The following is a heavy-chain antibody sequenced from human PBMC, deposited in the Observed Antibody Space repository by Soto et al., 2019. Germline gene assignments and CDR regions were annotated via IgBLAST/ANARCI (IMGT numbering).Heavy chain of an antibody. CDR3: ARELSGGSYDYYYYGMDV. CDR1: GDSVSSNSAA. Sequence: PSQTLSLTCAISGDSVSSNSAALNWIRQSPSRGLEWLGRTYYRSKWYNDYAVSVKSRITINPDTSKNQFSLQLNSVTPEDTAVYYCARELSGGSYDYYYYGMDVWGQGTTVTVSS. J-gene: IGHJ6*02. V-gene: IGHV6-1*01. CDR2: TYYRSKWYN. D-gene: IGHD2-15*01.